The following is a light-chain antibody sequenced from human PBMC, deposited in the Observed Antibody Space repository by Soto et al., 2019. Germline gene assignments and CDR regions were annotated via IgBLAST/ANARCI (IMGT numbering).Light chain of an antibody. J-gene: IGKJ5*01. Sequence: EVGFTQSXAPXXXXPXXXAXLSXXXSQSVNNFLAWYQQKPGQTPRLLIYGASSRATGIPDRFSGSGSGTDFTLTISRLEPEDFAVYYCQQYKSWPPITFGQGTRLEIK. CDR2: GAS. CDR1: QSVNNF. V-gene: IGKV3-11*01. CDR3: QQYKSWPPIT.